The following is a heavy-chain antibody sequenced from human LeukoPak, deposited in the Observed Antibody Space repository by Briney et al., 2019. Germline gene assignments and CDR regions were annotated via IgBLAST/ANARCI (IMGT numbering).Heavy chain of an antibody. Sequence: GGSLRLSCAASGFTFSDYAMTWVRQAPGKGLEWVSAISDTGGSAYYADSVKGRFTISRDNSKSTLYLQMNSLRAEDTAVYYWAKGYYYGSGSYYKGTDYWGQGTLVTVSS. V-gene: IGHV3-23*01. CDR1: GFTFSDYA. J-gene: IGHJ4*02. CDR2: ISDTGGSA. D-gene: IGHD3-10*01. CDR3: AKGYYYGSGSYYKGTDY.